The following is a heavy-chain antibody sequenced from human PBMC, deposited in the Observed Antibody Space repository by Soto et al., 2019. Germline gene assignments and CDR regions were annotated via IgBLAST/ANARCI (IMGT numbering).Heavy chain of an antibody. CDR2: INAGNGNT. V-gene: IGHV1-3*01. CDR1: GYTFTSYA. Sequence: ASVKVSCKASGYTFTSYAMHWVRQAPGQRLEWMGWINAGNGNTKFAQTFQGRVTITRDTSTSTVYMELSSLRSEDTAVYYCARDQRGGSGPFDYWGQGTLVTVSS. CDR3: ARDQRGGSGPFDY. J-gene: IGHJ4*02. D-gene: IGHD5-12*01.